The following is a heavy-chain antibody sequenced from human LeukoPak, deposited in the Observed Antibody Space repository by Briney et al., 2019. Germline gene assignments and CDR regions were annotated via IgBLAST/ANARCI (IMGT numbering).Heavy chain of an antibody. V-gene: IGHV4-39*07. CDR1: GGSISSSSYY. D-gene: IGHD2-2*01. CDR2: IFYSGST. CDR3: ARGPYCSSTSCSSEGYFDY. Sequence: PSETLSLTCTVSGGSISSSSYYWGWIRQPPGKGLEWIGSIFYSGSTYYNPSLKSRVTVSLDTSKNQFSLKLSSVTAADTAVYYCARGPYCSSTSCSSEGYFDYWGQGTLVTVSS. J-gene: IGHJ4*02.